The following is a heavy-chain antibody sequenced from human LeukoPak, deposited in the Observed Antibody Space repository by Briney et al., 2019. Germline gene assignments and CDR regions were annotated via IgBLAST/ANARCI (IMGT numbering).Heavy chain of an antibody. CDR1: GFTFSNYG. CDR2: ISGSGGST. V-gene: IGHV3-23*01. D-gene: IGHD3-10*01. J-gene: IGHJ4*02. CDR3: AQSITMVRGVISPDY. Sequence: GGSLRLSCAASGFTFSNYGMSWVRQAPGKGLEWVSAISGSGGSTYYADSVKGRFTISRDNSKNTLYLQMNSLRAEDTAVYYCAQSITMVRGVISPDYWGQGTLVTVSS.